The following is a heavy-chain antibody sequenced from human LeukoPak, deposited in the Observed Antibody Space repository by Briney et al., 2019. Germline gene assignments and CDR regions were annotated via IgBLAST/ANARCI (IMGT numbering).Heavy chain of an antibody. CDR1: GYTFTSYG. CDR2: INGYNGNT. D-gene: IGHD3-10*01. J-gene: IGHJ5*02. CDR3: ARDPGHSGSGSSNWFDP. V-gene: IGHV1-18*01. Sequence: GASVKVSCKASGYTFTSYGISWVRQAPGQGLEWMGWINGYNGNTKYAQKFQGRVTVTTDTSTTTAYMEMWSLRSDDTAVYYCARDPGHSGSGSSNWFDPWGPGTLVTVSS.